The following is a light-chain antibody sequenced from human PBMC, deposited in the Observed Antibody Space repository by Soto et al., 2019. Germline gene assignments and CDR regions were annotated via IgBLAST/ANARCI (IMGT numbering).Light chain of an antibody. CDR2: KAS. CDR3: QQFHTYART. J-gene: IGKJ1*01. Sequence: DIQMTQSPSTLSASVGDRVTITCRASQTINSWLAWYQQKPGKAPKLLISKASSLESGVPSRFSGSGSGKEFTLTFSSLEPDDFANYFCQQFHTYARTFGQGTKVDIK. V-gene: IGKV1-5*03. CDR1: QTINSW.